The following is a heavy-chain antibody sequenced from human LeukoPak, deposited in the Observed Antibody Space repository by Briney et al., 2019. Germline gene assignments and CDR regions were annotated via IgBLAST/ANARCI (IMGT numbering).Heavy chain of an antibody. CDR2: INPNSGGT. V-gene: IGHV1-2*02. Sequence: ASVKVSCKASGYTFTGYYMHWVRQAPGQGLEWMGWINPNSGGTNYAQKFQGRVTMTRDTSISTVYMELSRLRSDDTAVYYCARDAVVVTAIRGYYYYYYGMDVWGQGTTVTVSS. CDR1: GYTFTGYY. D-gene: IGHD2-21*02. CDR3: ARDAVVVTAIRGYYYYYYGMDV. J-gene: IGHJ6*02.